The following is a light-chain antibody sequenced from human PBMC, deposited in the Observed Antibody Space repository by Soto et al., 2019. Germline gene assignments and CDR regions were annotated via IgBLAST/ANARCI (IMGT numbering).Light chain of an antibody. J-gene: IGKJ1*01. V-gene: IGKV3-15*01. CDR2: GAS. CDR1: QSVSSN. CDR3: QQYNNWPHT. Sequence: EIVMTQSPATLSVSPGERATLSCRASQSVSSNLAWYQQKPGQAPRLLIYGASTRATGIPARFSGSGSGTEFTLTISSLQSEDFAVHYCQQYNNWPHTFGQGTKVDIK.